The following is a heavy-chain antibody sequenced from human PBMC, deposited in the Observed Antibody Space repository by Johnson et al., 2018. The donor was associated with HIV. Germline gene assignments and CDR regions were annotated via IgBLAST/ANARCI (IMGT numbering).Heavy chain of an antibody. CDR3: AREMVVAGAFDI. D-gene: IGHD2-21*01. J-gene: IGHJ3*02. V-gene: IGHV3-23*04. CDR1: GFSVSNTY. Sequence: VQLVESGGGLVQPGGSLSLSCGASGFSVSNTYMNWVRQAPGKGLEWVSAISGSGGSTYYADSVTGRFTISRDNAKNSLYLQMNSMRAEDTALYYCAREMVVAGAFDIWGQGTMVTVSS. CDR2: SGSGGST.